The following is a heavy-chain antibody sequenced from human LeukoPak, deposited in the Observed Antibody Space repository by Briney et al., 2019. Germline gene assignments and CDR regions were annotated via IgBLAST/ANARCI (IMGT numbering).Heavy chain of an antibody. CDR1: GFTFSTYS. Sequence: GGSLRLSCAASGFTFSTYSVNWVRQAPGKGLEWVSSISSSGNYIFYADSVKGRFTISRDNAKYSLYLQINSLRAEDTAVFYCARWSSLDYFFDYWGQGTLVTVSS. V-gene: IGHV3-21*01. J-gene: IGHJ4*02. CDR2: ISSSGNYI. CDR3: ARWSSLDYFFDY. D-gene: IGHD3/OR15-3a*01.